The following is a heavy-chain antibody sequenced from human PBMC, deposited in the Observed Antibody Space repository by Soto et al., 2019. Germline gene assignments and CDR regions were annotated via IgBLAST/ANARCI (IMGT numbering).Heavy chain of an antibody. J-gene: IGHJ4*02. V-gene: IGHV4-59*01. CDR3: AGSTTRGVILDY. Sequence: SETLSLTCTVSSASISDYSWSWIRQPPGKGLEWIGYIYYNVITNYNPSLMSRVTISVDKSKNQFSLKLSSVTAADTAVYYCAGSTTRGVILDYWGQGTQVTVSS. D-gene: IGHD3-10*01. CDR1: SASISDYS. CDR2: IYYNVIT.